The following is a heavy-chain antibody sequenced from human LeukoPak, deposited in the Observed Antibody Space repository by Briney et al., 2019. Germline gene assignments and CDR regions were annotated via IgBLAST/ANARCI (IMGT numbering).Heavy chain of an antibody. Sequence: SETLSLTCTVSGGSISSYYWSWIRQPAGKGLEWIGRIYTSGSTNYNPSLKSRVTMSVDTSKNQFSLKLSSVTAADTAVYYCARVSWFPGTSSYYMDVWGKGTTVTVSS. J-gene: IGHJ6*03. CDR2: IYTSGST. CDR1: GGSISSYY. V-gene: IGHV4-4*07. CDR3: ARVSWFPGTSSYYMDV. D-gene: IGHD1-1*01.